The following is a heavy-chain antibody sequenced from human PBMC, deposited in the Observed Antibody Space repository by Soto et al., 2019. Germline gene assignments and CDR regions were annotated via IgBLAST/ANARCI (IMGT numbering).Heavy chain of an antibody. J-gene: IGHJ4*02. Sequence: GASVKVSCKASGYTFTSYAMHCERQAPGQRLEWMGWINTGNDKTKYSQKFQDRVTISRDTSARRVYMALSNMRSEDTAMYNCARVEKMQLDSDSWGQGIPVTVSS. CDR3: ARVEKMQLDSDS. CDR1: GYTFTSYA. D-gene: IGHD6-19*01. CDR2: INTGNDKT. V-gene: IGHV1-3*04.